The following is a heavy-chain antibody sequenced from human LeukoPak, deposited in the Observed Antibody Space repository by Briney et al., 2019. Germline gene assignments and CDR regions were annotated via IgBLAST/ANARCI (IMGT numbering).Heavy chain of an antibody. Sequence: GASVKVSCKASGYTFTSYGISWVRQPPGQGLEWMGCMNPNSGNTGYAQKFQGRVTMTRNTSISTAYMELSSLRSEDTAVYYCARGRPYSSSWYWFDPWGQGTLVTVSS. V-gene: IGHV1-8*02. CDR3: ARGRPYSSSWYWFDP. D-gene: IGHD6-13*01. CDR1: GYTFTSYG. CDR2: MNPNSGNT. J-gene: IGHJ5*02.